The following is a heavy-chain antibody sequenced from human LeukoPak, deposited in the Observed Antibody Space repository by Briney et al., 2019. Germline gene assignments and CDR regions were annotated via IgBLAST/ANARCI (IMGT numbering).Heavy chain of an antibody. CDR3: AREGFDSSGSQGGDY. CDR1: EFSVGSNY. D-gene: IGHD3-22*01. CDR2: IYSGGST. V-gene: IGHV3-66*01. Sequence: GGSLRLSCAASEFSVGSNYMTWVRQAPGKGLEWVSLIYSGGSTYYADSVKGRFTISRDNSKNTLYLQMNSLRAEDTAVYYCAREGFDSSGSQGGDYWGQGTLVTVSS. J-gene: IGHJ4*02.